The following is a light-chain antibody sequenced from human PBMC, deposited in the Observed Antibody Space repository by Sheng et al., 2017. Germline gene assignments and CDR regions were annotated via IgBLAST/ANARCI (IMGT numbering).Light chain of an antibody. V-gene: IGKV3-15*01. CDR3: QQYNNWLIT. CDR1: QSVNNN. J-gene: IGKJ5*01. Sequence: DIVMTQSPATLSVSPGERATLSCRASQSVNNNLAWYQQKPGQAPRLLIYGASTRATGIPPAXFSGSGSGTEFTLTISSLQSEDFAVYSCQQYNNWLITFGQGTRLEIK. CDR2: GAS.